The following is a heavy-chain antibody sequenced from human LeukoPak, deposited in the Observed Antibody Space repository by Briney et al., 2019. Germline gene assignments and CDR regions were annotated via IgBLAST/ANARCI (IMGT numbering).Heavy chain of an antibody. D-gene: IGHD4-17*01. CDR3: ARVFHYGDYVKDYYYGMDV. Sequence: PGGSLRLSCAASGFTVSSNYMSWVRQAPGKGLEWVSVIYSGGSTYYADSVKGRFTISRDNSKNTLYLQMNSLRAEDTAVYYCARVFHYGDYVKDYYYGMDVWGQGTTVTVSS. CDR2: IYSGGST. V-gene: IGHV3-53*01. CDR1: GFTVSSNY. J-gene: IGHJ6*02.